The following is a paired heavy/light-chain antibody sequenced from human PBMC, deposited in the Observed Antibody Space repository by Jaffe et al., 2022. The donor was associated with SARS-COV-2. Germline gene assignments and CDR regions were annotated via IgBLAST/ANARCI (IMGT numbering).Heavy chain of an antibody. CDR2: IYSDGSGGSA. J-gene: IGHJ3*02. Sequence: EEQLVESGGGLVQPGGSLRLSCAASGFTVSSNHMSWVRQAPGKGLEWVSVIYSDGSGGSAYYADSVKGRFTVSRDNSKNTLYLQMNSLRAEDTAVYYCARVRGGGIDACDMWGQGTMVTVSA. V-gene: IGHV3-66*02. D-gene: IGHD2-21*01. CDR3: ARVRGGGIDACDM. CDR1: GFTVSSNH.
Light chain of an antibody. CDR3: QQSNTTPGT. CDR2: AAS. CDR1: QSIITY. V-gene: IGKV1-39*01. J-gene: IGKJ3*01. Sequence: DIQMTQSPTSLSASVGDRVTITCRASQSIITYLNWYQQKPGKAPKLLIYAASSLESGVPSRFSGSGSGTDFTLTISSLQPEDFATYYCQQSNTTPGTFGPGTKVDIK.